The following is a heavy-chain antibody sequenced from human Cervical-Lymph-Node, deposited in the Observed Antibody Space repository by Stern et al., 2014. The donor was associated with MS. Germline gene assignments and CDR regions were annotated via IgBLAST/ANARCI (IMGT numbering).Heavy chain of an antibody. V-gene: IGHV3-11*01. CDR3: ARDASIDYEDQTDAFDS. CDR2: ISGSGSTV. J-gene: IGHJ3*02. Sequence: VQLVESGGGLVRPGGSLRLSCDASGFTFSDFYMNWIRQTPGKGLEWLSYISGSGSTVNYADSVKGRFTISRDNFKNALYLQMNTLRADDTAVYYCARDASIDYEDQTDAFDSWGQGTVVTVS. D-gene: IGHD4-17*01. CDR1: GFTFSDFY.